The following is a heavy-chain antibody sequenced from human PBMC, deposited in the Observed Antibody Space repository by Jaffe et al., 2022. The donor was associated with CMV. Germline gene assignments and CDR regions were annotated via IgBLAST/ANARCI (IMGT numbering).Heavy chain of an antibody. CDR3: ARSIAGIAAAGTYYYYYMDV. D-gene: IGHD6-13*01. J-gene: IGHJ6*03. Sequence: QLQLQESGPGLVKPSETLSLTCTVSGGSISSSSYYWGWIRQPPGKGLEWIGSIYYSGSTYYNPSLKSRVTISVDTSKNQFSLKLSSVTAADTAVYYCARSIAGIAAAGTYYYYYMDVWGKGTTVTVSS. CDR2: IYYSGST. V-gene: IGHV4-39*01. CDR1: GGSISSSSYY.